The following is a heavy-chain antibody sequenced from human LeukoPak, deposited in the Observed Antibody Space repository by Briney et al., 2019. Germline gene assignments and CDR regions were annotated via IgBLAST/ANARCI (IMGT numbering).Heavy chain of an antibody. CDR1: GFTFSSYA. CDR2: ISGSGGST. J-gene: IGHJ4*02. V-gene: IGHV3-23*01. CDR3: AKPFYYGSGSYGDYFDY. Sequence: GGSLRLSCAASGFTFSSYAMSWVRQAPGKGLEWVSAISGSGGSTYYVDSVKGRFTISRDNSKNTLYLQMNSLRAEDTAVYYCAKPFYYGSGSYGDYFDYWGQGTLVTVSS. D-gene: IGHD3-10*01.